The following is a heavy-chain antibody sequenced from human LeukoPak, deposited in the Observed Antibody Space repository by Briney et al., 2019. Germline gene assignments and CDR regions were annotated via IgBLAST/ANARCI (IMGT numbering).Heavy chain of an antibody. D-gene: IGHD5-24*01. V-gene: IGHV4-31*03. CDR2: IYYSGST. J-gene: IGHJ4*02. CDR1: GGSISSGGYY. CDR3: ARRARRDGYNGDY. Sequence: SETLSLTCTVSGGSISSGGYYWSWIRQHPGKGLEWIGYIYYSGSTYYNPSLKSRVTISVDTSKNQFSLKLSSVTAADTAVYYCARRARRDGYNGDYWGQGTLVTVSS.